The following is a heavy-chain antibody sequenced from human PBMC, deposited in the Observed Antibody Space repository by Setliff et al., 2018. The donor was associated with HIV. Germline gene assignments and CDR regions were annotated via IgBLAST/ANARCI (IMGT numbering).Heavy chain of an antibody. CDR1: GYMFTAYY. V-gene: IGHV1-2*02. D-gene: IGHD1-26*01. CDR2: INPNTGDT. Sequence: GASVKVSCKTSGYMFTAYYIHWVRQAPGQGLEWVGWINPNTGDTSYAENLQGRVTMTRDTSITTAYMELSRLRSDDTAVYYCARGTQVGANDAFDIWGQGTMVTVSS. CDR3: ARGTQVGANDAFDI. J-gene: IGHJ3*02.